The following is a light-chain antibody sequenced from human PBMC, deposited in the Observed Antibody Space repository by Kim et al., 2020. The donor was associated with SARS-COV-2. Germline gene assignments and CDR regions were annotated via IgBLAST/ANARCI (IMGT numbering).Light chain of an antibody. CDR2: WAS. V-gene: IGKV4-1*01. CDR3: QQYYSTRALT. CDR1: QSVLYSSNNKNY. Sequence: DIVMTQSPDSLAVSLGERATINCKSSQSVLYSSNNKNYLAWYQQKPGQPPKLLIYWASTRESGVPDRFSGSGSGTDFTLTISSLQAEDVAVYCCQQYYSTRALTFGGGTKVDIK. J-gene: IGKJ4*01.